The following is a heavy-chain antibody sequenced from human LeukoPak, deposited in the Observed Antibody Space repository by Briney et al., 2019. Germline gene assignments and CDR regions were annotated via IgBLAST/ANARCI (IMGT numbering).Heavy chain of an antibody. CDR1: GCTVSSNY. CDR2: IYSGGGT. V-gene: IGHV3-66*02. Sequence: GGSLRLSCAASGCTVSSNYMSWVRQAPGKRLEWVSVIYSGGGTYYAESVKGRFTISRDNSKNTLYLQMNSLRAEETAVYYCAREFYYYDSSGRIDYWGQGTLVTVSS. D-gene: IGHD3-22*01. CDR3: AREFYYYDSSGRIDY. J-gene: IGHJ4*02.